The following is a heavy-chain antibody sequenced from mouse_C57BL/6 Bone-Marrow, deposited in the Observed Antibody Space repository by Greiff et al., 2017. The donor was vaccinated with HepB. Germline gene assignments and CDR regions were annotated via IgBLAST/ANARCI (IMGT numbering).Heavy chain of an antibody. CDR2: IDPSDSYT. CDR3: ARVPITTVVATPYWYFDV. D-gene: IGHD1-1*01. V-gene: IGHV1-59*01. CDR1: GYTFTSYW. J-gene: IGHJ1*03. Sequence: QVQLQQPGAELVRPGTSVKLSCKASGYTFTSYWMHWVKQRPGQGLEWIGVIDPSDSYTNYNQKFKGKATLTVDTSSSTAYMQLSSLTSEDSAVYYCARVPITTVVATPYWYFDVWGTGTTVTVSS.